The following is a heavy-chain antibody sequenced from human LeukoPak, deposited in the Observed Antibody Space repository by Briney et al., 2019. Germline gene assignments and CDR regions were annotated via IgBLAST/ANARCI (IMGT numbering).Heavy chain of an antibody. V-gene: IGHV3-23*01. CDR3: AARRGYYHYMDV. J-gene: IGHJ6*03. Sequence: PGGSLRLSCATSGFTFSSYAVAWVRQAPEKGLEWVSSISNTGSNTYYADSVKGRFTISRDNSKNTLSLQMNSLTAEDTAVYYCAARRGYYHYMDVWGKGTTVTVSS. CDR2: ISNTGSNT. CDR1: GFTFSSYA. D-gene: IGHD3-3*01.